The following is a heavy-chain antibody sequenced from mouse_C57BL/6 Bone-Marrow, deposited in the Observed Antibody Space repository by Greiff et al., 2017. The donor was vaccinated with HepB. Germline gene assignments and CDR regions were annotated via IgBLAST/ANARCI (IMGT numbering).Heavy chain of an antibody. Sequence: VQVVESGAELVRPGTSVKVSCKASGYAFTNYLIEWVKQRPGQGLEWIGVINPGSGGTNYNEKFKGKATLTADKSSSTAYMQLSSLTSEDSAVYFCARPYTTSGAMDYWGQGTSVTVSS. D-gene: IGHD2-10*01. CDR2: INPGSGGT. CDR3: ARPYTTSGAMDY. CDR1: GYAFTNYL. V-gene: IGHV1-54*01. J-gene: IGHJ4*01.